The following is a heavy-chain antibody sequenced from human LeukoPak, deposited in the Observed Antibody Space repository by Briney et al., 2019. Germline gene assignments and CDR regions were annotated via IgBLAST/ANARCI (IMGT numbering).Heavy chain of an antibody. CDR2: IYYSGST. Sequence: SXTLSLTCTVSGGSISSSSYYWGWIRQPPGKGLEWIGSIYYSGSTYYNPSLKSRVTISVDTSKNQFSLKLSSVTAADTAVYYCARRNFCSSTSCYTNENWFDPWGQGTLVTVSS. D-gene: IGHD2-2*01. J-gene: IGHJ5*02. V-gene: IGHV4-39*01. CDR1: GGSISSSSYY. CDR3: ARRNFCSSTSCYTNENWFDP.